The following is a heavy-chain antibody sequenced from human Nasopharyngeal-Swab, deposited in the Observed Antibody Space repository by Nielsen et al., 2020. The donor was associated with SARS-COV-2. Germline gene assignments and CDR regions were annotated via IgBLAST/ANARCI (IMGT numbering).Heavy chain of an antibody. CDR2: ISASGTT. J-gene: IGHJ4*02. Sequence: SETLSLTCTVSGGSINGGDYYWSWIRLPAGEGLEWIGRISASGTTNYNPSLKSRVTISMDTSKSRLSLKLYSATAAETAVYYCAREGRYYDRSAYNHYYFDSWGQGTLVTVSS. V-gene: IGHV4-61*02. CDR1: GGSINGGDYY. D-gene: IGHD3-22*01. CDR3: AREGRYYDRSAYNHYYFDS.